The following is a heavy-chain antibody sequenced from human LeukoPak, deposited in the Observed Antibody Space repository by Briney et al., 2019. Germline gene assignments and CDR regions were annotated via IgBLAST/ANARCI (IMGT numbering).Heavy chain of an antibody. CDR1: GFTFSSYV. CDR3: AKLKDSSTD. CDR2: ISYDGSNE. Sequence: GGSLRLSCAASGFTFSSYVMHWVRQAPGKGLEWVAIISYDGSNEYYADSVKGRFTISRDNSKNTLYLQMNSLRAEDTAVYYCAKLKDSSTDWGQGTLVTVSS. J-gene: IGHJ4*02. D-gene: IGHD6-13*01. V-gene: IGHV3-30*04.